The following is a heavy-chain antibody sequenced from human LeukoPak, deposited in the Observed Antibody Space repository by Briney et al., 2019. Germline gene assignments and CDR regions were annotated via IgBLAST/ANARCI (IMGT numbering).Heavy chain of an antibody. CDR3: ARLSQGYCGGDCYSGY. J-gene: IGHJ4*02. CDR1: GGSINSSRYY. D-gene: IGHD2-21*02. CDR2: INYSGRT. V-gene: IGHV4-39*01. Sequence: SETLSLTCTVSGGSINSSRYYWGWIRQPPGKGLEWIGSINYSGRTYYHPSLKSRVTVSVDTSKSQFSLKLSSVTAADTAVFYCARLSQGYCGGDCYSGYWGQGSLVTVSS.